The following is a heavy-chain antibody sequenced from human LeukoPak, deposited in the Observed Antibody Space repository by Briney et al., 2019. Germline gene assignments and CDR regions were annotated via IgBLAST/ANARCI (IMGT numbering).Heavy chain of an antibody. CDR3: VGVRFLEWLGDAFDI. Sequence: PGRSLRLSCAASGFTFSSYAMHWVRQAPGKGLEWVAVISYDGSNKYYADSVKGRFTISRDNSKNTLYLQMNSLRAEDTAVYYCVGVRFLEWLGDAFDIWGQGTMVTVSS. D-gene: IGHD3-3*01. J-gene: IGHJ3*02. CDR1: GFTFSSYA. CDR2: ISYDGSNK. V-gene: IGHV3-30-3*01.